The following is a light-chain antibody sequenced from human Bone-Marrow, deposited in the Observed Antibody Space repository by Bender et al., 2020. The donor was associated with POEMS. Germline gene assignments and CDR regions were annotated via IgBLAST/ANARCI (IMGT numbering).Light chain of an antibody. V-gene: IGLV1-44*01. Sequence: QSVLAQPPSASGTPGQRVAISCSGNTANIGSNMVCWYQQLPGKAPKLLIYINNQRPSGVPDRFSGSKSGTSASLAISGLQSEDEADYYCAAWEDSLNGWVFGGGTKLTVL. J-gene: IGLJ3*02. CDR3: AAWEDSLNGWV. CDR1: TANIGSNM. CDR2: INN.